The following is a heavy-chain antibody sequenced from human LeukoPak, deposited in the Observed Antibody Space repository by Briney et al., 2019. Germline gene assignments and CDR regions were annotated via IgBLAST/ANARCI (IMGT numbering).Heavy chain of an antibody. CDR1: GFTGGANY. CDR2: IYSGGDT. V-gene: IGHV3-53*01. CDR3: ARDRYGYNPFDS. Sequence: GGSLRLSCAASGFTGGANYMSWVRQAPGKGLEWVSLIYSGGDTRYADSVKGRFNISRDNSKNTLYLQLNSLRAEDTAVYYCARDRYGYNPFDSWGQGTLVTVSS. D-gene: IGHD5-24*01. J-gene: IGHJ4*02.